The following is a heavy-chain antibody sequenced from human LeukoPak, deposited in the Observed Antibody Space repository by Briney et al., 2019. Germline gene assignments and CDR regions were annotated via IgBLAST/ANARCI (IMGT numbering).Heavy chain of an antibody. Sequence: VGSLRLSCAASGFTFSSYEMNWVRQAPGKGLEWVSYISSSGSTIYYADSVKGRFTISRDNAKNSLYLQMNSLRAEDTAVYYCETLGMQWPTSNDYWGQGTLVTVSS. J-gene: IGHJ4*02. V-gene: IGHV3-48*03. D-gene: IGHD6-19*01. CDR3: ETLGMQWPTSNDY. CDR1: GFTFSSYE. CDR2: ISSSGSTI.